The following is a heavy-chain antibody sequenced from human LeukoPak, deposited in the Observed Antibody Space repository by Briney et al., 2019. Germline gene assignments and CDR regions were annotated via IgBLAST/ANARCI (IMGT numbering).Heavy chain of an antibody. CDR3: AKELERTLLEY. J-gene: IGHJ4*02. V-gene: IGHV3-20*04. CDR1: GFTFDDYG. CDR2: INWTGGST. Sequence: GGSLRLSCAASGFTFDDYGMSWVRQAPGKGLEWVSGINWTGGSTGYADSVKGRFTISRDSSKNTLYLQMKSLRAEDTAVYYCAKELERTLLEYWGQGTLVTVSS. D-gene: IGHD1-1*01.